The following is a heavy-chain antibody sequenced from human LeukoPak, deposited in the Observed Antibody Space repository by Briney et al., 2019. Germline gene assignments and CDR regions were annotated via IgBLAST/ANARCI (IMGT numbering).Heavy chain of an antibody. J-gene: IGHJ4*02. Sequence: PGGSLRLSCLASGFTFSNYYMHWVRQAPGKGLVWVSRINSDGSSTNYADSVKGRFTISRDNAKNTLFVQMNSLRAEDTAVYYCARELRSPITAAGPFHYWGQGTLVTVSS. CDR2: INSDGSST. D-gene: IGHD6-13*01. V-gene: IGHV3-74*01. CDR1: GFTFSNYY. CDR3: ARELRSPITAAGPFHY.